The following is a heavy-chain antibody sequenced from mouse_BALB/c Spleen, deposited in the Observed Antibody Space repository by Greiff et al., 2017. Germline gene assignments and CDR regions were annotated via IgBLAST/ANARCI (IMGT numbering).Heavy chain of an antibody. CDR1: GFTFSSYT. CDR3: ARQEGNYYAMDY. V-gene: IGHV5-12-2*01. J-gene: IGHJ4*01. Sequence: DVMLVESGGGLVKPGGSLKLSCAASGFTFSSYTMSWVRQTPEKRLEWVAYISNGGGSTYYPDTVKGRFTISRDNAKNTLYLQMSSLKSEDTAMYYCARQEGNYYAMDYWGQGTSVTVSS. CDR2: ISNGGGST. D-gene: IGHD2-1*01.